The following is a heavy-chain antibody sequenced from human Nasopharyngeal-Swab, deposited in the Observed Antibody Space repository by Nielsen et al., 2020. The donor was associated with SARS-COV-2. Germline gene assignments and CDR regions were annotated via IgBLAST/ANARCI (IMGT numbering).Heavy chain of an antibody. CDR3: AKDLLWFGQFSLYNALDV. V-gene: IGHV3-30*18. CDR1: GITFSIYA. CDR2: ISNDETTK. J-gene: IGHJ6*02. Sequence: GESLKISCAASGITFSIYAWHWVRQAPGKGLEWLSVISNDETTKYYADSVKGRFTVSRDNAMHTLFLQLNSLRSEDTAIYYCAKDLLWFGQFSLYNALDVWGQGTTVTVSS. D-gene: IGHD3-10*01.